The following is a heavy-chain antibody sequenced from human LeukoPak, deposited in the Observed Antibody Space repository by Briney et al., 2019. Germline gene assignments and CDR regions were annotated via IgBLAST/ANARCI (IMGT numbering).Heavy chain of an antibody. V-gene: IGHV6-1*01. CDR3: TRGGGAFDI. CDR2: TYYRSKWYI. J-gene: IGHJ3*02. Sequence: SQTLSLTCAISGDSVSSNSAGWNWIRQSPSSGLEWLGRTYYRSKWYIDYAVSVKSRISINPDTSKNQFSLQLNSLTPEDTAVYYCTRGGGAFDIWGQGTMVTVSS. CDR1: GDSVSSNSAG.